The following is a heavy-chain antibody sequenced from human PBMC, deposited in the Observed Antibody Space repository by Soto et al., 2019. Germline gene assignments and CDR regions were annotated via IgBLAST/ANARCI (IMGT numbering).Heavy chain of an antibody. CDR3: ATWGYYYDSSGYYFGFDY. CDR1: GGSISSGGYY. J-gene: IGHJ4*02. Sequence: QVQLQESGPGLVKPSQTLSLTCTVSGGSISSGGYYWSWIRQHPGKGLEWIGYIYYSGSTYYNPPLKSRVTISVDTSKNQFSLKLSSVTATDTAVYYCATWGYYYDSSGYYFGFDYWGQGTLVTVSS. D-gene: IGHD3-22*01. CDR2: IYYSGST. V-gene: IGHV4-31*03.